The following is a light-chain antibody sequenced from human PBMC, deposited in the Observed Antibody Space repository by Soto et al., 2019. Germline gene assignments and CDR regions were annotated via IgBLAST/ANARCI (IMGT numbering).Light chain of an antibody. CDR1: QSINSY. V-gene: IGKV1-39*01. CDR2: AAS. J-gene: IGKJ1*01. CDR3: QQIYSSPCT. Sequence: DIQMTQSTSSLSASVGDRVTITCRASQSINSYLNWYQQKPGKAPQFLIYAASSLKSGVPSRCSRSGSGTDFNITLSSLQSEDCATYYCQQIYSSPCTFGQGTKVEI.